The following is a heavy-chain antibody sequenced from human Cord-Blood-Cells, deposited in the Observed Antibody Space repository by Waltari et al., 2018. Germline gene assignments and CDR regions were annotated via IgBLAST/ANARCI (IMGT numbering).Heavy chain of an antibody. J-gene: IGHJ4*02. CDR1: GYTFTSFA. V-gene: IGHV1-3*01. CDR2: INAGNGNT. D-gene: IGHD6-13*01. CDR3: AREGPIAAAGNFDY. Sequence: QVQLVQSGAEVKKPGASVKVSCKASGYTFTSFAMHWVRQAHGQRLEWMGWINAGNGNTKYSQKFQGRVTITRDTSASTAYMELSSLRSEDTAVYYCAREGPIAAAGNFDYWGQGTLVTVSS.